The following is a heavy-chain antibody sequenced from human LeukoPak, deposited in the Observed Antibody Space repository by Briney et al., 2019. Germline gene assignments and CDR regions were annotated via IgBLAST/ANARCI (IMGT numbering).Heavy chain of an antibody. D-gene: IGHD3-9*01. CDR2: MNPNSGGT. V-gene: IGHV1-2*06. J-gene: IGHJ4*02. CDR3: ARAQRDYDILTGYYAPYLDH. CDR1: GYTFTGYY. Sequence: ASVKVSCKPSGYTFTGYYMHWVRQTPGQGLEWMGRMNPNSGGTTFAQKFQGRVTLTRDTSISTDYMDLSSLRSDGTAVYYCARAQRDYDILTGYYAPYLDHWGQGALVTVSS.